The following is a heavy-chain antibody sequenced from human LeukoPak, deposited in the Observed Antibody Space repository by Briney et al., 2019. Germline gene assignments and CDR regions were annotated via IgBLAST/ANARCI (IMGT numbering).Heavy chain of an antibody. J-gene: IGHJ4*02. Sequence: ASVKVSCKASGYTFTGYYLHWGRQAPGQGLEWMGWINPKNGGTKYAQKFQGRVTMTRDTSISTVYMELSRLTSDDTAVYSCARDPAQTYYYDPWGQGTLVTVSS. CDR2: INPKNGGT. CDR3: ARDPAQTYYYDP. V-gene: IGHV1-2*02. CDR1: GYTFTGYY. D-gene: IGHD3-22*01.